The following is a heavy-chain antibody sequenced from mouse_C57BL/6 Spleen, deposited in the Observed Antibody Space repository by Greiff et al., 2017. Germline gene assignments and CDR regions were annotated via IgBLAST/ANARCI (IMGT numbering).Heavy chain of an antibody. Sequence: QVQLQQSGAELVKPGASVKISCKASGYAFSSYWMNWVKQRPGKGLEWIGQIYPGDGDTNYNGKFKGKATRTADKSSSTAYMQLSSLTSEDSAVYFCARVLDGYYFDYWGQGTTLTVSS. J-gene: IGHJ2*01. V-gene: IGHV1-80*01. D-gene: IGHD2-3*01. CDR3: ARVLDGYYFDY. CDR1: GYAFSSYW. CDR2: IYPGDGDT.